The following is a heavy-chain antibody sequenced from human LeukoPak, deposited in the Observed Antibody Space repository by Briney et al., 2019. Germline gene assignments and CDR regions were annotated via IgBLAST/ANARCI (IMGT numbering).Heavy chain of an antibody. CDR1: GYTLTELS. V-gene: IGHV1-2*02. D-gene: IGHD6-19*01. CDR3: ARVIWWRQWLVHGMDV. CDR2: INPNSGGT. Sequence: GASVKVSCKVSGYTLTELSMHWVRQAPGQGLEWMGWINPNSGGTNYAQKFQGRVTMTRDTSISTAYMELSRLRSDDTAVYYCARVIWWRQWLVHGMDVWGQGTTVTVSS. J-gene: IGHJ6*02.